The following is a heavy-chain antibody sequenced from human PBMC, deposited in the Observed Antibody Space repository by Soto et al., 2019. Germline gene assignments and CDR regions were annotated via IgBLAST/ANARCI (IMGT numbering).Heavy chain of an antibody. CDR1: GDSISSFY. Sequence: SETLSLTCTVSGDSISSFYWTWIRQPPGKGLEWVGYIFSSGSTNYNPSLKSRVTISVDTSENQFSLKLTSVTAADTAVYYCARVGYCSSTPCWPIGYFESWGQGTLVTVSS. D-gene: IGHD2-2*01. V-gene: IGHV4-59*01. CDR3: ARVGYCSSTPCWPIGYFES. CDR2: IFSSGST. J-gene: IGHJ4*02.